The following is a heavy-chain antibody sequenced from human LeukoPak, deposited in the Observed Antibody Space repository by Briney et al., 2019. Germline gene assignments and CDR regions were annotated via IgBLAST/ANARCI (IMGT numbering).Heavy chain of an antibody. Sequence: ASVKVSYKASGYTFTSYGFSWVRQAPGQGLEWMGWISAYNGNTNYAQRLQGRVTMTTDTSTSTAYMELTSLRSDDTAVYYCARDRFLEVDYYYGMDVWGQGTTVTVSS. J-gene: IGHJ6*02. CDR2: ISAYNGNT. V-gene: IGHV1-18*01. CDR3: ARDRFLEVDYYYGMDV. CDR1: GYTFTSYG. D-gene: IGHD3-3*01.